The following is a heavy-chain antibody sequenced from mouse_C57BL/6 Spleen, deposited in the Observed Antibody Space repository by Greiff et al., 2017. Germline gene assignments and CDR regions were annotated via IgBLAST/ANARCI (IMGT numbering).Heavy chain of an antibody. CDR3: ARRTDY. D-gene: IGHD2-13*01. Sequence: QVQLQQSGAVLVRPGTSVKVSCKASGYAFTNYLIEWVKQRPGQGLEWIGVINPGSGGTNYNEKFKGKATLTADKSSSTAYMQLSSLTSEDSAVYFCARRTDYWGQGTLVTVSA. CDR1: GYAFTNYL. J-gene: IGHJ3*01. V-gene: IGHV1-54*01. CDR2: INPGSGGT.